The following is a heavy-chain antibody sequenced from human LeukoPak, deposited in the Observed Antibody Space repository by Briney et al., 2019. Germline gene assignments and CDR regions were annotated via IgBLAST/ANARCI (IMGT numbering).Heavy chain of an antibody. J-gene: IGHJ4*02. V-gene: IGHV3-23*01. CDR3: AKRDDSSGSSFDY. Sequence: GGSLRLSCAASGFTFSSYAMSWVRQAPGKGLEWVSAISGGGGSTYYADSVKGRFTISRDNSKNTLYLQMNSLRAEDTAVYYCAKRDDSSGSSFDYWGQGTLVTVSS. D-gene: IGHD3-22*01. CDR1: GFTFSSYA. CDR2: ISGGGGST.